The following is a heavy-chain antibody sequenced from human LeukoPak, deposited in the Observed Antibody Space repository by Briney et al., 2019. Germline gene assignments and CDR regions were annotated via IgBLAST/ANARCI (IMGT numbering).Heavy chain of an antibody. D-gene: IGHD6-13*01. CDR1: GFTFSNYA. CDR2: ISSGGGST. J-gene: IGHJ4*02. V-gene: IGHV3-23*01. CDR3: AKSPGYSSSWYDY. Sequence: GGSLRLSCAASGFTFSNYAMSWVRQAPGRGLEWVSAISSGGGSTYYADSVKGRFTISRDNSKNTLYLQMNSLRAEDTAVYYCAKSPGYSSSWYDYWGQGTLVTVSS.